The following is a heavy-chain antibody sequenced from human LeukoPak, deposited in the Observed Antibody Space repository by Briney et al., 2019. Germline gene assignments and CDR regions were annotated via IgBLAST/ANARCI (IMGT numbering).Heavy chain of an antibody. D-gene: IGHD6-19*01. V-gene: IGHV3-7*01. CDR2: IERDGSDI. Sequence: GGSLRLSCAASGFTFSNYWMSWVRQAPGKGLEWVANIERDGSDIHYVDSVKGRFTISRDNAKDSLYLQMNSLRVEDTAVYYCARVGGWFYFDCWGQGTLVTVSS. J-gene: IGHJ4*02. CDR1: GFTFSNYW. CDR3: ARVGGWFYFDC.